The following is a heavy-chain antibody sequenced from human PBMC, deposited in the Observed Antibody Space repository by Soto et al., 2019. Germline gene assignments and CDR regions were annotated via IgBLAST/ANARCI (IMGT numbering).Heavy chain of an antibody. CDR2: INDRVSI. Sequence: QVQLQQWGAGPLRPLETLSLTCGVSGGSFSGYYWAWIRQSPGKGLEGFGEINDRVSINYNPSLKSRVSISVDTSKNHYSLNLRSVTAAETAVYYCARESHDILTGPPWVWYFDLWGRGTLVTVSS. V-gene: IGHV4-34*01. CDR3: ARESHDILTGPPWVWYFDL. D-gene: IGHD3-9*01. J-gene: IGHJ2*01. CDR1: GGSFSGYY.